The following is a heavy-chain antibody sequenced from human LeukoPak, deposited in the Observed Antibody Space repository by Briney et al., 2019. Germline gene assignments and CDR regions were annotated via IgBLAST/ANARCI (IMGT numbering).Heavy chain of an antibody. CDR3: ARVDTTMVPDV. Sequence: SETLSLTCTVSGDSISRGNDYWSWIRQPPGKGLEWIGYIYYTGKTYYNTSLKRRLIISVDTSRNQFSLKLKSVTAADTAVYYCARVDTTMVPDVWGQGTTVTVSS. CDR1: GDSISRGNDY. V-gene: IGHV4-30-4*01. D-gene: IGHD5-18*01. J-gene: IGHJ6*02. CDR2: IYYTGKT.